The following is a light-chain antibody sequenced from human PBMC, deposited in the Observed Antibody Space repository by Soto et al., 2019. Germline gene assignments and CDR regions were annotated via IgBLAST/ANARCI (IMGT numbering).Light chain of an antibody. CDR3: SSYAITSTPIYV. CDR2: EVS. J-gene: IGLJ1*01. V-gene: IGLV2-14*01. CDR1: SSDVGSYNY. Sequence: QSVLTQPASVSGSPGQSITISCTGTSSDVGSYNYVSWYQHHPGKAPKLMISEVSNRPSGISNRFSGSKSGNTASLTISGLQAEDEADYYCSSYAITSTPIYVFGNGTKVTVL.